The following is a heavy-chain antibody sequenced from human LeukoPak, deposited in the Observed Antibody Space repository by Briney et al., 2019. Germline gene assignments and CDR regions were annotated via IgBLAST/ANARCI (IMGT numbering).Heavy chain of an antibody. CDR3: ARDPGYDSSGIHYFDY. CDR2: IYSGGST. J-gene: IGHJ4*02. Sequence: AGGSLRLSCAASGFTVSSNYMSWVRQAPGKGLEWVSVIYSGGSTYYANSVKGRFTISRDNSKNTLYLQMGSLRAEDMAVYYCARDPGYDSSGIHYFDYWGQGTLVTVSS. D-gene: IGHD3-22*01. V-gene: IGHV3-66*01. CDR1: GFTVSSNY.